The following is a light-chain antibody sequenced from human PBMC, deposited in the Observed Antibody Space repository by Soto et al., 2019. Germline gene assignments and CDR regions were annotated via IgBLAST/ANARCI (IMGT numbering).Light chain of an antibody. Sequence: QLVLTQSPSASASLGASVKLTCTLSSGHSRYTIAWHQQQPENGPRFVMRLSSDRGHTKGDGFPDRFSGSSSGAERYLTISSLQSEDEANYYCQTWGTGLQVFGGGTKLTVL. CDR2: LSSDRGH. CDR3: QTWGTGLQV. V-gene: IGLV4-69*01. J-gene: IGLJ3*02. CDR1: SGHSRYT.